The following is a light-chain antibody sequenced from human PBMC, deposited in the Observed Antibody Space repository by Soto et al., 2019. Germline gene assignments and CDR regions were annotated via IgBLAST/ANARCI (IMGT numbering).Light chain of an antibody. V-gene: IGLV4-60*02. CDR2: LEGSGSY. J-gene: IGLJ3*02. CDR1: SGHSSYI. Sequence: QSVLTQSSSASASLGSSVKLTCTLSSGHSSYIIAWHQQQPGKAPRYLMKLEGSGSYNKGSGVPARFSGSSSGADRYLTISTLQFGDEADYYCETWDSNTRVFGGGTQLTVL. CDR3: ETWDSNTRV.